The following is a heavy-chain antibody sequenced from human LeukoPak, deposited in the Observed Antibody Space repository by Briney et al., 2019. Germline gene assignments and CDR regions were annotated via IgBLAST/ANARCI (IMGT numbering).Heavy chain of an antibody. V-gene: IGHV3-33*01. CDR2: IWYDGSNY. J-gene: IGHJ4*02. Sequence: GGSLRLSCAASGFTFSSYGMHWVRQARGKGLEWVAIIWYDGSNYSYADSVKGRFTISRDNSKNTLYLQMNSLRAEDTAVYYCARDTSRDGYNLDCWGQGTLVTVSS. D-gene: IGHD5-24*01. CDR1: GFTFSSYG. CDR3: ARDTSRDGYNLDC.